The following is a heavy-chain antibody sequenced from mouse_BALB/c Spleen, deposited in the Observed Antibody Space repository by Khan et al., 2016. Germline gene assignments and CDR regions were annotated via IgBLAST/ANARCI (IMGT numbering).Heavy chain of an antibody. CDR3: NSIYYGNDVYFDY. CDR2: IDPENGDT. Sequence: VQLQQSGAELVRSGASVKLSCTASVFNIKDYYMHWVKQRPEQGLEWIGWIDPENGDTEYATKFQGKATMTADTSSTAAYLQFSSLTSEDSAVYYCNSIYYGNDVYFDYWGQGTTLTVSA. D-gene: IGHD2-2*01. V-gene: IGHV14-4*02. CDR1: VFNIKDYY. J-gene: IGHJ2*01.